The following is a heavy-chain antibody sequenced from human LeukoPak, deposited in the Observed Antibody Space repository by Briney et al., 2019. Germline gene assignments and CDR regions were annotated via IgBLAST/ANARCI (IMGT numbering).Heavy chain of an antibody. J-gene: IGHJ6*02. CDR2: IYTGGTT. CDR1: GFTVTSNH. CDR3: VMDMDV. Sequence: GGSLRLSCAASGFTVTSNHMNWVRQAPGKGLEWVSIIYTGGTTHYADSLKDRFTISRDDSKNTLYLQMNSLRAEDTAVYYCVMDMDVWGQGTTVTVS. V-gene: IGHV3-66*01.